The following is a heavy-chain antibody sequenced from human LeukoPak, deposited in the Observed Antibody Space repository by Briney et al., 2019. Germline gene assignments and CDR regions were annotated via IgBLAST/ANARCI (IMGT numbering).Heavy chain of an antibody. Sequence: GESLKISCKGSGYSISSYWIGWVRQMPGKGLEWMGIIYPGDSGTRYSPSFQGQVTISADKSINTAYLQWSSLKASDTAMYCYARDKGDGSSWYPDFYYYGLDVWGQGTTVTVS. J-gene: IGHJ6*02. V-gene: IGHV5-51*01. CDR3: ARDKGDGSSWYPDFYYYGLDV. D-gene: IGHD6-13*01. CDR2: IYPGDSGT. CDR1: GYSISSYW.